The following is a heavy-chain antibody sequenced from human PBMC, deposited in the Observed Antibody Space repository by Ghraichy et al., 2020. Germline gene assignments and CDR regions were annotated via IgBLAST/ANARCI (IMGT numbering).Heavy chain of an antibody. CDR2: IRWNSDNI. V-gene: IGHV3-9*01. CDR1: GFNFGGFA. CDR3: AKTHINGWCFDS. Sequence: GGSLRLSCAASGFNFGGFAMNWVRQAPGKGLEWVSGIRWNSDNIAYADSVKGRFTISRDNAKNSLYLQMDSLRPEDTALYYCAKTHINGWCFDSWGQGTLVTVSS. D-gene: IGHD6-19*01. J-gene: IGHJ4*02.